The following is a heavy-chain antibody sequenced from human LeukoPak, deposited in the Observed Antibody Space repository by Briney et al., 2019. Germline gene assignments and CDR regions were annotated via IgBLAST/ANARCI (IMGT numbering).Heavy chain of an antibody. D-gene: IGHD6-19*01. Sequence: ASVQCSCKASAYTSTDYYIHCVRQAPAQGLEWMGWINHNSGGTNSVQKFQGRVTMTKDTSISRAYMEVSRLRSDDTAVYFCASAIAVVDYWGQGTLVTVSS. V-gene: IGHV1-2*02. J-gene: IGHJ4*02. CDR2: INHNSGGT. CDR1: AYTSTDYY. CDR3: ASAIAVVDY.